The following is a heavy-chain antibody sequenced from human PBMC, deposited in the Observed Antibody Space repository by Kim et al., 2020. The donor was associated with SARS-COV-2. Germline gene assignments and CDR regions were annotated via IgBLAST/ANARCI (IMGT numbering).Heavy chain of an antibody. CDR3: AVKNFGEVLRFLEWPRMPGWFDP. V-gene: IGHV4-39*01. CDR2: IYYSGST. Sequence: SETLSLTCTVSGGSISSSSYYWGWIRQPPGKGLEWIGSIYYSGSTYYNPSLKSRVTISVDTSKNQFSLKLSSVTAADTAVYYCAVKNFGEVLRFLEWPRMPGWFDPWGQGTLVTVSS. J-gene: IGHJ5*02. CDR1: GGSISSSSYY. D-gene: IGHD3-3*01.